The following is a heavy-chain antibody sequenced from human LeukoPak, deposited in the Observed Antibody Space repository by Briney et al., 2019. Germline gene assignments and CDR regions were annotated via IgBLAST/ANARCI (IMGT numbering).Heavy chain of an antibody. D-gene: IGHD3-9*01. CDR1: GYTFTGYS. Sequence: ASVKVSCKASGYTFTGYSMHWVRQAPGQGLEWMGWINPNSGDTKYAQKFQGRVTMTRDTSISTAYMELSRLRSEDTAVYYCARGYYDILTGYYNPGYWGQGTLVTVSS. J-gene: IGHJ4*02. V-gene: IGHV1-2*02. CDR2: INPNSGDT. CDR3: ARGYYDILTGYYNPGY.